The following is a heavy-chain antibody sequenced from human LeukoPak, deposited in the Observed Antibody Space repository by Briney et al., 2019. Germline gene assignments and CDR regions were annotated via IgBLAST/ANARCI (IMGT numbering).Heavy chain of an antibody. CDR3: ARDHNWGPDY. D-gene: IGHD7-27*01. Sequence: ASVKVSCKTSGYTFTDHCFHWLRQAPGQGLEWMGWIHPKSGDTNYAERFQGRVSLTRDTSISTAYMELSSLRSDDTAVYYCARDHNWGPDYWGQGTLVSVSS. CDR2: IHPKSGDT. V-gene: IGHV1-2*02. CDR1: GYTFTDHC. J-gene: IGHJ4*02.